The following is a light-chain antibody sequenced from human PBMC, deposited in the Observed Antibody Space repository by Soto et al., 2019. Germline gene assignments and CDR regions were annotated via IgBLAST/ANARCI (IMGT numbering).Light chain of an antibody. CDR3: GTWDSSLSAFYV. J-gene: IGLJ1*01. V-gene: IGLV1-51*01. CDR1: SSNIGNNY. CDR2: DNN. Sequence: QSVLAQPPSVSAAPGQEVTISCSGNSSNIGNNYVSWYQQLPGTAPKLLIYDNNKRPSGIPDRFSGSKSGTSATLGITGLQTGDEADYYCGTWDSSLSAFYVFGTGTKVTVL.